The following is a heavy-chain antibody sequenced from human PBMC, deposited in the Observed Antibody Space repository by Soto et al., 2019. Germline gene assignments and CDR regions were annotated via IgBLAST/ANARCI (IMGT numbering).Heavy chain of an antibody. Sequence: QVQLVQSGAEVKKPGATEKVSCEASGYTFTSYDINWVRQATGQGLEWMGWMNPNSGNTGYAQKFQGRVTMTRNTSISTAYMELSSLRSEDTAVYYCARERSSGWYVDYWGQGTLVTVSS. CDR3: ARERSSGWYVDY. CDR1: GYTFTSYD. CDR2: MNPNSGNT. V-gene: IGHV1-8*01. D-gene: IGHD6-19*01. J-gene: IGHJ4*02.